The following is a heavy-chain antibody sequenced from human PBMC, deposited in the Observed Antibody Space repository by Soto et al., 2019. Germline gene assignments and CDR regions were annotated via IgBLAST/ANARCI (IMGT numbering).Heavy chain of an antibody. CDR3: ARAPNWVIEY. CDR1: GFTFSSYE. Sequence: EVQLVESGGGLVQPGGSLRLSCAASGFTFSSYEMNWVRQAPGKGLEWVSYISSSGYTIYYADSVKGRFTISRDNAKNSLYLQMNSLRAEDTAVYYCARAPNWVIEYWGQGTLVTVSS. J-gene: IGHJ4*02. CDR2: ISSSGYTI. V-gene: IGHV3-48*03. D-gene: IGHD7-27*01.